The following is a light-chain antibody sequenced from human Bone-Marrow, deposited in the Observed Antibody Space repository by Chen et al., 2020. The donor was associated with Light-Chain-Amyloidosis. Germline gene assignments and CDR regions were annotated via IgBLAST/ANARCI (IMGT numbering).Light chain of an antibody. CDR1: QSVLYSSNNKNY. V-gene: IGKV4-1*01. CDR2: WAS. CDR3: QQRSNWLT. Sequence: DIVITQSPDSLSLSLGERATINCKSSQSVLYSSNNKNYLAWYQQKPGQPPKLLIYWASTRESGVPDRFSGSGSGTDFTLTISSLEPEDFAVYYCQQRSNWLTFGGGTKVEIK. J-gene: IGKJ4*01.